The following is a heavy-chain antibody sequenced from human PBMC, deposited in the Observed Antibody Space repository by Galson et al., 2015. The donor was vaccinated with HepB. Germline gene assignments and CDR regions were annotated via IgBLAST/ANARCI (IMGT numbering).Heavy chain of an antibody. V-gene: IGHV1-2*04. CDR1: GYTFTGYY. CDR3: ARSAYYYDSSGTYGMDV. CDR2: INPNSGGT. J-gene: IGHJ6*02. Sequence: SVKVSCKASGYTFTGYYMHWVRQAPGQGLEWMGWINPNSGGTNYAQKFQGWVTMTRDTSISTAYMELSRLRSDDTAVYYCARSAYYYDSSGTYGMDVWGQGTTVTVPS. D-gene: IGHD3-22*01.